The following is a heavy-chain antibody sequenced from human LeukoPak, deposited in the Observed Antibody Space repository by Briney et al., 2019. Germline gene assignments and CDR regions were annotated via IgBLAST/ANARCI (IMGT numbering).Heavy chain of an antibody. CDR3: ARDLGGSSWSLRAFDI. CDR2: INPDGSTT. J-gene: IGHJ3*02. D-gene: IGHD6-13*01. CDR1: GFTFSRYW. Sequence: GGSLRLSCAASGFTFSRYWIHWVRQAPGRGLEWVSRINPDGSTTTYADSVKGRFTISRDNAKNTVYLQMNSLRAEDTAVYYCARDLGGSSWSLRAFDIWGQGTMVTVSS. V-gene: IGHV3-74*01.